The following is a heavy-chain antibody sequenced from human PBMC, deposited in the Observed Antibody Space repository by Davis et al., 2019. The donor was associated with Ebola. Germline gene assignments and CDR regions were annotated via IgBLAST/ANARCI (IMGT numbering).Heavy chain of an antibody. CDR2: ISGSGGST. CDR1: GFTFSSYA. V-gene: IGHV3-23*01. Sequence: GESLKISCAASGFTFSSYAMSWVRQAPGKGLEWVSAISGSGGSTYYADSVKGRFTISRDNSKTTLYLQMNSLRAEDTAVYYRAKDREKYYDFWSGYSNWFDPWGQGTLVTVSS. CDR3: AKDREKYYDFWSGYSNWFDP. J-gene: IGHJ5*02. D-gene: IGHD3-3*01.